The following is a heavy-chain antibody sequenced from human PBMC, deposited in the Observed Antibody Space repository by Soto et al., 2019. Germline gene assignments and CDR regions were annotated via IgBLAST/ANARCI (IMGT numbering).Heavy chain of an antibody. CDR2: ISGSGGST. V-gene: IGHV3-23*01. J-gene: IGHJ4*02. Sequence: GGSLRLSCAVSGFTFSSYVMSWVRQAPGKGLEWVSAISGSGGSTYYADSVKGRFTISRDNSKNTLYLQMNSLRAEDTAVYYCARRGSGSYYDYWGQGTLVTVSS. CDR1: GFTFSSYV. CDR3: ARRGSGSYYDY. D-gene: IGHD1-26*01.